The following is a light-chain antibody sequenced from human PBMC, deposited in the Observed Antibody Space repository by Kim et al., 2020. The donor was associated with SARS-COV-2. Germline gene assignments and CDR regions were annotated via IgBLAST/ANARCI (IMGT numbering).Light chain of an antibody. CDR1: KLVSSY. CDR2: DAS. CDR3: QQRSNWPPIT. Sequence: PRQSAILGYRACKLVSSYLHLYQQKPGQAPRLLIYDASNRATGIPARFSGGGSGKDFTLTISSLEPEDFAVYYCQQRSNWPPITFGKGTRLEIK. J-gene: IGKJ5*01. V-gene: IGKV3-11*01.